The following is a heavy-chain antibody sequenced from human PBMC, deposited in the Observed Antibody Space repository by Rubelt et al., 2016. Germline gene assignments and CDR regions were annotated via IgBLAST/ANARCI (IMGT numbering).Heavy chain of an antibody. CDR1: GGSISSSSYY. D-gene: IGHD6-19*01. CDR2: LYYSGST. V-gene: IGHV4-39*07. J-gene: IGHJ4*02. CDR3: ARKSIAVAEIDY. Sequence: QLQLQESGPGLVKPSETLSLTCTVSGGSISSSSYYWGWIRQPPGKGLEWIGSLYYSGSTYYNPSLKSRVTRSVDTSKNQFSLKLSSVTAADTAVYYCARKSIAVAEIDYWGQGTLVTVSS.